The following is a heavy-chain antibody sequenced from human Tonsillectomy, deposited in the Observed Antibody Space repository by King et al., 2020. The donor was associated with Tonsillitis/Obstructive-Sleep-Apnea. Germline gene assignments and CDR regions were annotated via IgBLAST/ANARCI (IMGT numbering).Heavy chain of an antibody. Sequence: VQLQQWGAGLLKPSETLSLTCAVYGGSFSGYYWSWIRQPPGKGLEWIGEINHSASTNYNPSLKSRLTLSVDTSKNQFSLKLSSVTAADTAVYYCARRNPRRNAIVVVPAASHYYYYGMDVWGQGTTVTVSS. V-gene: IGHV4-34*01. CDR2: INHSAST. CDR1: GGSFSGYY. J-gene: IGHJ6*02. D-gene: IGHD2-2*01. CDR3: ARRNPRRNAIVVVPAASHYYYYGMDV.